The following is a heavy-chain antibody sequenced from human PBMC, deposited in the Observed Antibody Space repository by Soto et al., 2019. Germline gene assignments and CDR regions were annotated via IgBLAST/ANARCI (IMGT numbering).Heavy chain of an antibody. V-gene: IGHV3-23*01. Sequence: PGGSLRLSCATSGFTFSSYAMGWVRRAPGKGLEWVSAITGSGGSTYYADSVKGRFTISRDNSKNMLYLQMNSLRAEDTAVYYCARDYGDYSFDYWGPGTLVTVSS. D-gene: IGHD4-17*01. J-gene: IGHJ4*02. CDR1: GFTFSSYA. CDR3: ARDYGDYSFDY. CDR2: ITGSGGST.